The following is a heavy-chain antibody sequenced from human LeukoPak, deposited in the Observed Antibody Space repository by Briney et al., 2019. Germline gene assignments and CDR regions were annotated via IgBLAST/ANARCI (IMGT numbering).Heavy chain of an antibody. V-gene: IGHV3-7*01. D-gene: IGHD6-19*01. CDR3: ARDHGSGWYPMDY. J-gene: IGHJ4*02. Sequence: GGSLRLSCAASGFTFSSYWMSWVRQAPGKGLEWVANIKQDGSEKYYVDSVKGRFTISRDNAKNSLYLQMNSLRAEDTAVYYCARDHGSGWYPMDYWGQGTLVTVSS. CDR1: GFTFSSYW. CDR2: IKQDGSEK.